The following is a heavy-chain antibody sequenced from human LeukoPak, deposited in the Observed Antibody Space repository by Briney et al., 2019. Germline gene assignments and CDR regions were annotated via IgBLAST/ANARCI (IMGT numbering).Heavy chain of an antibody. CDR3: AREPPVDYDFWGGLKPIDY. D-gene: IGHD3-3*01. V-gene: IGHV3-7*01. J-gene: IGHJ4*02. Sequence: PGGSLRLSCAASGFTFSSYWMSWVRQAPGKGLEWVANIKQDGSAKYYMDSVKGRFTISRANAKNSLNLQMNSLRAEDTAVYYCAREPPVDYDFWGGLKPIDYWGQGTLVTVSS. CDR2: IKQDGSAK. CDR1: GFTFSSYW.